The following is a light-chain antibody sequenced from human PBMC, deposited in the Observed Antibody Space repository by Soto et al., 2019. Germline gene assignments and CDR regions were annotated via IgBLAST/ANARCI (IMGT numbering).Light chain of an antibody. CDR3: PQYTNWPRT. Sequence: EIMVTKSPATLSVSPGERATLSCRASQSVSSNLAWYQQKPGQAPRLLIYGASTRATGIPARFSGSGSGTEFTLTISSLQSEDFAVYYCPQYTNWPRTFGQGTKV. CDR2: GAS. J-gene: IGKJ1*01. V-gene: IGKV3-15*01. CDR1: QSVSSN.